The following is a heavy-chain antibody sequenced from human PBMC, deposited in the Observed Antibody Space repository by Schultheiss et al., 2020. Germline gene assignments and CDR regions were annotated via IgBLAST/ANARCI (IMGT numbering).Heavy chain of an antibody. CDR1: GFNFRAYR. CDR2: ISAGSSYI. D-gene: IGHD4-11*01. Sequence: GGSLRLSCAASGFNFRAYRMHWVRQAPGKGLEWVSSISAGSSYIFYADSVKGRFTISRDNAKNSLDLQMNSLRAEDTAVYYCARDDYNNYGNWFDPWGQGTLVTVSS. V-gene: IGHV3-21*01. J-gene: IGHJ5*02. CDR3: ARDDYNNYGNWFDP.